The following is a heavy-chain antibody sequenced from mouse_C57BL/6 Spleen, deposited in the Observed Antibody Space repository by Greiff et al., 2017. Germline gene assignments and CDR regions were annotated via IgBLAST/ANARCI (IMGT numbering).Heavy chain of an antibody. CDR2: IHPNSGST. CDR3: ARIDGSAMDY. Sequence: QVQLQQPGAELVQPGASVKLSCKASGYTFTSYWMHWVKQRPGQGLEWIGMIHPNSGSTNYNEKFKSKATLTVDKSSSTAYMQLSSLASEDSAVYYCARIDGSAMDYWGQGTSVTVSS. V-gene: IGHV1-64*01. CDR1: GYTFTSYW. J-gene: IGHJ4*01. D-gene: IGHD2-3*01.